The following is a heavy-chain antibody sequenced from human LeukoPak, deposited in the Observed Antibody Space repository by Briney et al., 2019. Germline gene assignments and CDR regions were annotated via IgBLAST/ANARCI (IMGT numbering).Heavy chain of an antibody. CDR2: ISYDGNNK. J-gene: IGHJ4*02. D-gene: IGHD4-17*01. V-gene: IGHV3-30*03. CDR1: GFTFSSYG. Sequence: GGSLRLSCVASGFTFSSYGMHWVRQAPGKGLEWVAIISYDGNNKYYADSVKGRFTISRDNSKNTLYLQMNSLRAEDTAVYYCARDYDYGDYDQSDYWGQGTLVTVSS. CDR3: ARDYDYGDYDQSDY.